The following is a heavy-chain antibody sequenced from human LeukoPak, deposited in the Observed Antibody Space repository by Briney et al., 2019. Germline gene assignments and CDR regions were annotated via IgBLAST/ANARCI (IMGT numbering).Heavy chain of an antibody. CDR3: ARHPAERAAAGTGNYYYYYYMDV. Sequence: SSETLSLTCAVYGGSFSGYYWSWIRQPPGKGLEWVGEINHSGSTNYNPSLKSRVTISVDTSKNQFSLKLSSVTAADTAVYYCARHPAERAAAGTGNYYYYYYMDVWGKGTTVTISS. CDR1: GGSFSGYY. V-gene: IGHV4-34*01. CDR2: INHSGST. D-gene: IGHD6-13*01. J-gene: IGHJ6*03.